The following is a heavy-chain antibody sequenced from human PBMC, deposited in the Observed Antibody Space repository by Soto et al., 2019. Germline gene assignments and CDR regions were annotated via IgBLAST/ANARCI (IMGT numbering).Heavy chain of an antibody. D-gene: IGHD3-10*01. Sequence: ASVKVSCKASGYTFTSYDINWVRQATGQGLEWMGWMNPNSGNTGYAQKFQGRVTMTRNTSISTAYMELSSLRSEDTAVYYCARSLVIWFGEFENWSDPWGQGTLVTVSS. V-gene: IGHV1-8*01. CDR2: MNPNSGNT. CDR1: GYTFTSYD. J-gene: IGHJ5*02. CDR3: ARSLVIWFGEFENWSDP.